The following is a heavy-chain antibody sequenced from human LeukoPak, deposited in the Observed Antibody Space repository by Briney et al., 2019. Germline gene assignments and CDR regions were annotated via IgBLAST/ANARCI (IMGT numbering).Heavy chain of an antibody. D-gene: IGHD6-19*01. CDR1: GFIYSHYA. CDR2: SSGSGGST. V-gene: IGHV3-23*01. CDR3: AKDQEQWLPYYFDY. J-gene: IGHJ4*02. Sequence: PGWSPRLSCAASGFIYSHYAMSWVRQAPGKGLEWVSASSGSGGSTYYADSVKGRFTISRDNSKNTLYLQMNSLRAEDTAVYYCAKDQEQWLPYYFDYWGQGTLVTVSS.